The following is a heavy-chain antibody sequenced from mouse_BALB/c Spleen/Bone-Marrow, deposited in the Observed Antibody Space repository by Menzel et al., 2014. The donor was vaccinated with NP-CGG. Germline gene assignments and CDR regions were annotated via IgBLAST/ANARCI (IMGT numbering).Heavy chain of an antibody. CDR3: VRGIYYYGSNYKNSALDY. Sequence: EVKVVESGGGSVQPKGLLELSCAASGFTFNTFAMNWVRQAPGKGLEWVARIRSKSNNFATYYADSVKDRFTISRDDSQSMLYLQMNNLKTEDTAMYYCVRGIYYYGSNYKNSALDYWGQGTSVTVSS. J-gene: IGHJ4*01. CDR1: GFTFNTFA. V-gene: IGHV10-1*02. D-gene: IGHD1-1*01. CDR2: IRSKSNNFAT.